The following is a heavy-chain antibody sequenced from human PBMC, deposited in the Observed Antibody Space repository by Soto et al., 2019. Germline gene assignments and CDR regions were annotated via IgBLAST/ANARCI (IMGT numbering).Heavy chain of an antibody. Sequence: GGSLRLSCAASGFTFSSFGMHWVRQAPGKGLEWVAVISSGGSDKYYADSVKGRVTISRDNPRNTLYLQMNSLRAEDTAVYYCAKDADIGAAGYYFDYWGQGTLVTVSS. CDR1: GFTFSSFG. J-gene: IGHJ4*02. V-gene: IGHV3-30*18. D-gene: IGHD6-13*01. CDR2: ISSGGSDK. CDR3: AKDADIGAAGYYFDY.